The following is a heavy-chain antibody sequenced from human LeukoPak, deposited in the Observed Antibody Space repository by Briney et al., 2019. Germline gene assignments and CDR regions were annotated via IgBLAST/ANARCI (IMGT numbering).Heavy chain of an antibody. Sequence: GGSLRLSCAASGFTFSSYWMSWVRQAPGKGLEWVANIKQDGSEKYYVDSVKGRFTISRDNAKNSLYLQMNSLRAEDTAVYYCASGGSSSYYYFMDVWGKGTSVTISS. CDR3: ASGGSSSYYYFMDV. CDR1: GFTFSSYW. CDR2: IKQDGSEK. J-gene: IGHJ6*03. V-gene: IGHV3-7*01. D-gene: IGHD1-26*01.